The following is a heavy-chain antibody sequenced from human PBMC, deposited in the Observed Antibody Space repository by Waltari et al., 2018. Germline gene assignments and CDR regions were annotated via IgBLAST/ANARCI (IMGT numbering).Heavy chain of an antibody. CDR2: ISPADTDP. CDR3: ARRGRGEEGRWFDP. V-gene: IGHV5-51*01. Sequence: EVQLVQSGAEVKKPGESLKISCQGSGYTFTSQWIAWVRQMPGKGLEWMRFISPADTDPSYSPSVQDQVTISADKSISTAYLQWSSLKASDTAIYYCARRGRGEEGRWFDPWGQGTLVTVSS. CDR1: GYTFTSQW. J-gene: IGHJ5*02. D-gene: IGHD2-15*01.